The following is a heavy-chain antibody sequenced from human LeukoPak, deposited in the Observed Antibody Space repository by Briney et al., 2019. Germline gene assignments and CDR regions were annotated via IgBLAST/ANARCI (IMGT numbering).Heavy chain of an antibody. Sequence: TGGSLRLSCAASGFTFSGSAMHWVRQAPGKGLEWVSSISPSSSAIYYADSVKGRFTISRDNAENSVYLQMNSLRDEDTAVYYCARQFSGWTTYWGQGTLVTVSS. CDR3: ARQFSGWTTY. CDR2: ISPSSSAI. J-gene: IGHJ4*02. CDR1: GFTFSGSA. D-gene: IGHD6-19*01. V-gene: IGHV3-48*02.